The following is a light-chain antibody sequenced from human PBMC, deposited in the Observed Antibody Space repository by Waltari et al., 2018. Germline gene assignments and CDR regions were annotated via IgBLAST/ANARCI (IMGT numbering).Light chain of an antibody. CDR2: DAS. Sequence: EIVLTQSPATLSLSPGEGATLSCRASDSVRSYLAWSQQKHGQAPRLLIYDASNRASGIPARFSGSGSGTDFSLSISSLEPEDFAVYYCQQRHNWPLTFGGGTKVEIK. V-gene: IGKV3-11*01. J-gene: IGKJ4*01. CDR3: QQRHNWPLT. CDR1: DSVRSY.